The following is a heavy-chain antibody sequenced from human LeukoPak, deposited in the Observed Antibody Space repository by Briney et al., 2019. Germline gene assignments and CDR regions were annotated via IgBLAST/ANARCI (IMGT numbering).Heavy chain of an antibody. Sequence: PGGSLRLSCAASGFTFSSYGMHWVRQAPGKGLEWEAVIWYDGSNKYYADSVKGRFTISRDNSKNTLYLQMNSLRAEDTAVYYCARSINVDTAMVEYYFDYWGQGTLVTVSS. CDR2: IWYDGSNK. CDR1: GFTFSSYG. CDR3: ARSINVDTAMVEYYFDY. V-gene: IGHV3-33*01. D-gene: IGHD5-18*01. J-gene: IGHJ4*02.